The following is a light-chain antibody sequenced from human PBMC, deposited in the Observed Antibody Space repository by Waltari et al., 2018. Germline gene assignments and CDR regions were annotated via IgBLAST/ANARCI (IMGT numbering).Light chain of an antibody. V-gene: IGKV1-5*03. J-gene: IGKJ3*01. CDR2: RAS. CDR3: QQYNSYSGGT. CDR1: QTISTW. Sequence: DIQMTQSPSTLSASVGDRVTITCRASQTISTWLAWYQQKPGKAPKVLIYRASSLQSGVPSRFSVSGSGTEFTLTISSLQPDDFATYYCQQYNSYSGGTFGPGTKVDIK.